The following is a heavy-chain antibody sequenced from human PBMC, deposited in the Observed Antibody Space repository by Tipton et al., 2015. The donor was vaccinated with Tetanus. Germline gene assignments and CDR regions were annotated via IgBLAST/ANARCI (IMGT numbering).Heavy chain of an antibody. CDR2: VYSSGSA. CDR3: ARDSGSWAFDY. J-gene: IGHJ4*02. V-gene: IGHV4-4*07. D-gene: IGHD3-10*01. Sequence: TLSLTCSVSGGSVNLYFWSWIRQPGGKGLEWIGRVYSSGSASYNPSLKSRGNMSIDTATNHFSLKLTSGTAPDTAVYYCARDSGSWAFDYLGLGTPVPVSS. CDR1: GGSVNLYF.